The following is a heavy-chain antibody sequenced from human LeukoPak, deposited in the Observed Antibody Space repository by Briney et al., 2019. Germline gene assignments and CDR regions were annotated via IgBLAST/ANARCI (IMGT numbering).Heavy chain of an antibody. J-gene: IGHJ4*01. CDR2: INPNSGGT. D-gene: IGHD3-10*01. V-gene: IGHV1-2*02. Sequence: ASVKVSCKASVYTFTGYYMHWVRQAPGQGLEWMGWINPNSGGTNYAQKFQGRVTMTRDTSSSTAYMELSRLRSDDTAVYYCASEGLWFAELSPVYWGQGPLVTVSS. CDR3: ASEGLWFAELSPVY. CDR1: VYTFTGYY.